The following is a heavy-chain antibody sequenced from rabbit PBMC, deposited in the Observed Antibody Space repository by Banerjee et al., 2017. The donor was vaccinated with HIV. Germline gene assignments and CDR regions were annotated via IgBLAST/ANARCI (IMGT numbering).Heavy chain of an antibody. CDR3: ARDTHYAGSGFYTGYYFDL. V-gene: IGHV1S40*01. J-gene: IGHJ4*01. D-gene: IGHD8-1*01. Sequence: QSLEESGGGLVKPGASLTLTCTASGFSFSSGYDMCWVRQAPGKGLEWIACVGPGGSGSAYYASWAKGRVTISKTSSTAVTLQMTSLTAADTATYFCARDTHYAGSGFYTGYYFDLWAQAPWSPS. CDR1: GFSFSSGYD. CDR2: VGPGGSGSA.